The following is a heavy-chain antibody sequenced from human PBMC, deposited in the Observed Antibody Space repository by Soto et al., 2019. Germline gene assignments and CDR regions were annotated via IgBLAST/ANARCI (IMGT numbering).Heavy chain of an antibody. V-gene: IGHV4-4*01. CDR1: GGSISSTNW. J-gene: IGHJ4*02. CDR3: ASGLSTLPPLDY. CDR2: IYHSGST. Sequence: QVQLQESGPGLVKPSGTLSLTCAVSGGSISSTNWWSWVRQPPGKGLEWIGEIYHSGSTNYNPSLKSRVPMSVDKSKTQFSLKLSSVTAADTAVYCCASGLSTLPPLDYWGQGTLVTVSS. D-gene: IGHD6-13*01.